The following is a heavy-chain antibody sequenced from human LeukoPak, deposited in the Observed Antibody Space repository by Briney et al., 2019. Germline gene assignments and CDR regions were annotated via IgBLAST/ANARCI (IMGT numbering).Heavy chain of an antibody. CDR3: ARPSTRAARRSAFDI. Sequence: SQTLSLTCTVSGGSISSGSYYWSWIRQPAGKGLEWIGRIYTSGSTNYNPSLKSRVTISVDTSKNQFSLKLSSVTAADTAVYYCARPSTRAARRSAFDIWGQGTMVTVSS. D-gene: IGHD6-6*01. J-gene: IGHJ3*02. CDR1: GGSISSGSYY. CDR2: IYTSGST. V-gene: IGHV4-61*02.